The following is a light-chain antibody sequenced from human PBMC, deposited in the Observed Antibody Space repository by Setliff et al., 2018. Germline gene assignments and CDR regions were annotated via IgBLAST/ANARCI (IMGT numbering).Light chain of an antibody. J-gene: IGLJ1*01. CDR3: SSYISSSTVV. CDR1: SSDVDGYNY. V-gene: IGLV2-14*01. CDR2: DVS. Sequence: QSALTQPASVSGSPGQSITISCTGTSSDVDGYNYVSWYQQHPGKAPKLMIYDVSKRPSGVSNRFSGSKSGNTASLTISGLQAEDEADYYCSSYISSSTVVFGTGTKVTVL.